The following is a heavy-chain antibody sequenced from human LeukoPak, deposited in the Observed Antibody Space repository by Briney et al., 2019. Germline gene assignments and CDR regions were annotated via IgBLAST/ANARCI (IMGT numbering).Heavy chain of an antibody. Sequence: ASVKVSCKASGYTFTSYYMHWVRQAPGQGLEWMGWINPNSGGTNYAQKFQGRVTMTRDTSISTAYMELSRLRSDDTAVYYCARDYDFWSGYYGYWGQGTLVTVSS. J-gene: IGHJ4*02. CDR3: ARDYDFWSGYYGY. V-gene: IGHV1-2*02. CDR2: INPNSGGT. CDR1: GYTFTSYY. D-gene: IGHD3-3*01.